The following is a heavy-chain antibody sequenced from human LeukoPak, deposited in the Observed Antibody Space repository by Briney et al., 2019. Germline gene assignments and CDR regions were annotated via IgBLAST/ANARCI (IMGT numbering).Heavy chain of an antibody. CDR3: TTEVGPTHYYDSSGYRTHDY. CDR1: GFTFSNAW. V-gene: IGHV3-15*01. Sequence: GGSLRLSCAASGFTFSNAWMSWVRQAPGKGLEWVGRIKSKTDGGTTDYAAPVKGRFTISRDDSKNTLYLQMNSLKTEGTAVYYCTTEVGPTHYYDSSGYRTHDYWGQGTLVTVSS. J-gene: IGHJ4*02. CDR2: IKSKTDGGTT. D-gene: IGHD3-22*01.